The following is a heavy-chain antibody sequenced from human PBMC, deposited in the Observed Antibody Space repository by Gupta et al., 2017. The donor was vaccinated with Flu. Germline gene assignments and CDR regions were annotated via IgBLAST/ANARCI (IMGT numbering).Heavy chain of an antibody. D-gene: IGHD4/OR15-4a*01. V-gene: IGHV4-39*01. CDR2: VVNSGNT. J-gene: IGHJ4*02. Sequence: QLQLQESGPGLVKPSETLSLTCTVSSAPFSTSRYYWGWIRQPPGQGLEWIGTVVNSGNTYYNPSLKSRLTISLDTSKSQFSLRLSSVTAADTAIYYCATSSDDGVYFPSDYWGQRTLVTVSS. CDR1: SAPFSTSRYY. CDR3: ATSSDDGVYFPSDY.